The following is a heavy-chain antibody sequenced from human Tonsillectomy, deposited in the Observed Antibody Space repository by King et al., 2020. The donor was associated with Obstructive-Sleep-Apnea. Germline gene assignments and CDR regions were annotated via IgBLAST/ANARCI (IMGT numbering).Heavy chain of an antibody. J-gene: IGHJ6*02. Sequence: VQLVESGGGVVQPGRSLRLSCAASGFTFSSYAMHWVRQAPGKGLEWAAGTSYDGSKKYYADSVKGRFTISRDNSKNTLSLQINSLRAEDTAVYYCARDRVYCSGGTCYSGGYGMDVWGQGTTVTVSS. CDR3: ARDRVYCSGGTCYSGGYGMDV. D-gene: IGHD2-15*01. CDR1: GFTFSSYA. CDR2: TSYDGSKK. V-gene: IGHV3-30*03.